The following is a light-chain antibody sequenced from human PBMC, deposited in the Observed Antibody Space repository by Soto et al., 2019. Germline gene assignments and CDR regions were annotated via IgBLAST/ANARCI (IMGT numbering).Light chain of an antibody. CDR3: QQYGSSPS. CDR2: GTS. CDR1: QSVGSSY. J-gene: IGKJ4*01. V-gene: IGKV3-20*01. Sequence: EIVLTQFPGTLSVSPGEGATLSCRASQSVGSSYLAWYQQRPGQAPRLLIYGTSTRATGTPGRFSGSGSGADYTLTIDRLEPEDSAVYYCQQYGSSPSFGGGTKVEIK.